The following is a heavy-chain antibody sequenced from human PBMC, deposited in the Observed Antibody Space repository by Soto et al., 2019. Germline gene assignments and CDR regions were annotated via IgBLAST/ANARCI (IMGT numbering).Heavy chain of an antibody. Sequence: SETLSLTCAVYGGSFSGYYWSWVRQPPGKGLEWIGEINHSGSTNYNPSLKSRVTISVDTSKNQFSLKLSSVTAADTAVYYCARAVVVVAATRRRWFDPWGQGTLVTVSS. D-gene: IGHD2-15*01. CDR2: INHSGST. CDR1: GGSFSGYY. J-gene: IGHJ5*02. V-gene: IGHV4-34*01. CDR3: ARAVVVVAATRRRWFDP.